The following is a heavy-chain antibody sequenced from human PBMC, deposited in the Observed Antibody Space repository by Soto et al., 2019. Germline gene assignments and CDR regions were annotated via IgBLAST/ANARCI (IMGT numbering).Heavy chain of an antibody. Sequence: HPGGSLRLSCAASGFTFSSYGMHWVRQAPGKGLEWVAVISYDGSNKYYADSVKGRFTISRDNSKNTLYLQMNSLRAEDTAVYYCAKDREYCSGGSCYFYPDGMDVWGQGTTVTVSS. CDR1: GFTFSSYG. J-gene: IGHJ6*02. CDR3: AKDREYCSGGSCYFYPDGMDV. CDR2: ISYDGSNK. V-gene: IGHV3-30*18. D-gene: IGHD2-15*01.